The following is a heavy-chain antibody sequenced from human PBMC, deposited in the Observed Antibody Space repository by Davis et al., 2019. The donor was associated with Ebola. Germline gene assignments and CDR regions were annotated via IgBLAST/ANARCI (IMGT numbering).Heavy chain of an antibody. CDR1: GFIFRDYW. D-gene: IGHD5-12*01. Sequence: GESLKISCAASGFIFRDYWMNWVRQVPGRGLEWVANINQDGSEKNSVDSMKGRITISRDNAKNALYLEINSLRAEDTALYYCARGYDHLGWFDPWGQGTLVTVSS. CDR2: INQDGSEK. CDR3: ARGYDHLGWFDP. J-gene: IGHJ5*02. V-gene: IGHV3-7*01.